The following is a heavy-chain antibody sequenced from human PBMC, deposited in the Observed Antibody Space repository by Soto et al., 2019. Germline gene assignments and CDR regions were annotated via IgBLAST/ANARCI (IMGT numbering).Heavy chain of an antibody. D-gene: IGHD6-6*01. CDR1: GFTFSSYS. CDR2: ISSSSSYI. V-gene: IGHV3-21*01. Sequence: GGSLRLSCAASGFTFSSYSMNWVRQAPGKGLEWVSSISSSSSYIYYADSVKGRFTISRDNAKNSLYLQMNSLSAEDTAVYYCARDSSSPTGYYYYGMDVWGQGTTVTVS. CDR3: ARDSSSPTGYYYYGMDV. J-gene: IGHJ6*02.